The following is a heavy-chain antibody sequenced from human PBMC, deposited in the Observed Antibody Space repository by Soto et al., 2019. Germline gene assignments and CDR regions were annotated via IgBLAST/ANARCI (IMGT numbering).Heavy chain of an antibody. CDR3: ARRGSGSYYDY. CDR1: GFNFSSYV. D-gene: IGHD1-26*01. CDR2: ISGSGGST. V-gene: IGHV3-23*01. J-gene: IGHJ4*02. Sequence: EVQLLESGGGLVQPGGSLRLSCAASGFNFSSYVMRWVRQAPGKGLEWVSAISGSGGSTYYADSVKGRFTISRDNSKNTLYLQMNSLRAEDTAVYYCARRGSGSYYDYWGQGTLVTVSS.